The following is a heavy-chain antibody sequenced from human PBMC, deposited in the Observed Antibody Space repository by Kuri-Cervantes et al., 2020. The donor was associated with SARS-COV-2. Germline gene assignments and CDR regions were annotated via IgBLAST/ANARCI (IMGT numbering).Heavy chain of an antibody. V-gene: IGHV3-9*01. D-gene: IGHD6-6*01. J-gene: IGHJ5*02. CDR2: ISWNSGSI. Sequence: SLKISCAASGFTFDDYAMNWVRQAPGKGLEWVSAISWNSGSIGYADSVKCRFTISRDNAKNSLYLQMNSLRAEDTALYYCAKENREKLDGGVGWFDPWGQGTLVTVSS. CDR3: AKENREKLDGGVGWFDP. CDR1: GFTFDDYA.